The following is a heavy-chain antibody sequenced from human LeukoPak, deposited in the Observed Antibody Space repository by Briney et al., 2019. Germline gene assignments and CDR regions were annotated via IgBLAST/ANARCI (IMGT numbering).Heavy chain of an antibody. J-gene: IGHJ5*02. V-gene: IGHV4-59*01. CDR3: ARALYDYVWGSPRGWFDG. D-gene: IGHD3-16*01. CDR2: IYYSGST. CDR1: SGSISSYY. Sequence: PSETLSLTCTVYSGSISSYYWSWIRQPPGKGREWIGYIYYSGSTNYHRSLKSRVPISVDTSKNQFSLNLSSVTAADTAVYYCARALYDYVWGSPRGWFDGWGQRTLVTVAS.